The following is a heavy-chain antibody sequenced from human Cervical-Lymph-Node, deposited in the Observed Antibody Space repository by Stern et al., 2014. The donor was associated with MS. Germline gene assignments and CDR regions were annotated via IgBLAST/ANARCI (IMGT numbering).Heavy chain of an antibody. CDR3: AQTDRERLYFGSGAFYYFDY. J-gene: IGHJ4*02. V-gene: IGHV2-5*02. D-gene: IGHD3-10*01. Sequence: QVTLRESGPTLVTPTQTLTLTCTFSGFSLSTSGVSVGWIRQPPGEALEWLALIYWDDDKRFSPSLKSRLTITKDTSKNQVILSMTHMDPVDTATYYCAQTDRERLYFGSGAFYYFDYWGQGALVTVSS. CDR2: IYWDDDK. CDR1: GFSLSTSGVS.